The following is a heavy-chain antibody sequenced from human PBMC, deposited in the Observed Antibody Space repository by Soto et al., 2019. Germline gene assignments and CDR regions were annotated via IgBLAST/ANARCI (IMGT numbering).Heavy chain of an antibody. Sequence: TLSLTCDVSGVSISSGNWWSWVRQPPGKGLEWIAEVYNDGSANYHPSLESRATISVDRSKNQFSLRLSSVTAADTGKYYCARLVYDSRLNYLYFDHWGQGTLVTVSS. D-gene: IGHD3-22*01. J-gene: IGHJ4*02. CDR3: ARLVYDSRLNYLYFDH. V-gene: IGHV4-4*02. CDR2: VYNDGSA. CDR1: GVSISSGNW.